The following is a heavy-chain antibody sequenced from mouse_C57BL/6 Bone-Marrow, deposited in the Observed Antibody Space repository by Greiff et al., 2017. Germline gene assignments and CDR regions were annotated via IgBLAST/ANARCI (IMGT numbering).Heavy chain of an antibody. CDR3: GSIDY. CDR1: GYAFTNYL. V-gene: IGHV1-54*01. Sequence: QVQLQQSGAELVRPGTSVQVSCKASGYAFTNYLIEWVKQRPGQGLEWIGVINPGSGGTNYNEKFKGKATLTAEQSSRTAYMQRISLTSEDSAVYFCGSIDYWGQGTSVTVSS. J-gene: IGHJ4*01. CDR2: INPGSGGT.